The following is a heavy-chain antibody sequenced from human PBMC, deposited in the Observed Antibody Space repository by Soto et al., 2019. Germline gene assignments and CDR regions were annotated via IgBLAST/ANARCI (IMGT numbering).Heavy chain of an antibody. J-gene: IGHJ6*02. D-gene: IGHD2-15*01. CDR3: ARGGSPRRAPPYYYYGLDV. V-gene: IGHV1-69*06. CDR1: GGTFSSYA. Sequence: QVQLVQSGAEVKKPGSSVKVSCKASGGTFSSYAISWVRQAPGQGLEWMGGILPSFGTANYAQKFQGRVTITADTSTSTAYMELNSLRSEDTAVYYCARGGSPRRAPPYYYYGLDVWGQGTTVTVSS. CDR2: ILPSFGTA.